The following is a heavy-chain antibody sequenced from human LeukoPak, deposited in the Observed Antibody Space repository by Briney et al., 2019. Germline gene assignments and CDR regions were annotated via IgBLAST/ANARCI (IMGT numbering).Heavy chain of an antibody. CDR1: GDSVSSNSAA. CDR3: SRELAWGPADY. Sequence: SGPRLVNPSQTLSLTCAISGDSVSSNSAAWGWIRQSPSRGLEWLGRTYYRSGWYNDYALSVKSRITINPDSSKNQVSLQSNSVTPEDTAVYYCSRELAWGPADYWGQGTLVTVSS. CDR2: TYYRSGWYN. V-gene: IGHV6-1*01. D-gene: IGHD7-27*01. J-gene: IGHJ4*02.